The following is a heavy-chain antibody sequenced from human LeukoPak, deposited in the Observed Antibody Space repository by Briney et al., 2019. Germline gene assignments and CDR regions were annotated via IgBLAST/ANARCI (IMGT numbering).Heavy chain of an antibody. CDR2: IIPILGIA. CDR3: GREAFRGRSFDY. Sequence: GASVKVSCKASGGTFSSYAISWVRQAPGQGLEWMGRIIPILGIANYAQKFQGRVTITADKSTSTAYMELSSLRSEDTAVYYCGREAFRGRSFDYWGQGTLVTVSS. CDR1: GGTFSSYA. J-gene: IGHJ4*02. V-gene: IGHV1-69*04. D-gene: IGHD3-10*01.